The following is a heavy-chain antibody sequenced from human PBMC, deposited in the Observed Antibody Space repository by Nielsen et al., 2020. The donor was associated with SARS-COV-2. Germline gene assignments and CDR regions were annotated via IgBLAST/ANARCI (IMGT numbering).Heavy chain of an antibody. V-gene: IGHV1-69*13. CDR2: IIPIFGTA. D-gene: IGHD6-19*01. CDR1: GGTFSSYA. Sequence: SVKVSCKASGGTFSSYAISWVRQAPGQGLEWMGGIIPIFGTANYAQKFQGRVTITADESTSTAYMELSSLRSDDTAVYYCARGRSLALSSSGWFGWLDPWGQGTLVTVSS. J-gene: IGHJ5*02. CDR3: ARGRSLALSSSGWFGWLDP.